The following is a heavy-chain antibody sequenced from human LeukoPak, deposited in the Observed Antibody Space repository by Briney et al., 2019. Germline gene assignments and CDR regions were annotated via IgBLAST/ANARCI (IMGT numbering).Heavy chain of an antibody. J-gene: IGHJ4*02. V-gene: IGHV3-64D*06. Sequence: GGSLRLSCSASGFTFSNYGMYWVRQAPGKGLEFVSGVSSNGGATYYADSEKGRFTISRDNSKNTLYLQMSSLRLEDTAVYYCVKGGGVRYFDWLLPDYWGQGTLVTVSS. D-gene: IGHD3-9*01. CDR1: GFTFSNYG. CDR2: VSSNGGAT. CDR3: VKGGGVRYFDWLLPDY.